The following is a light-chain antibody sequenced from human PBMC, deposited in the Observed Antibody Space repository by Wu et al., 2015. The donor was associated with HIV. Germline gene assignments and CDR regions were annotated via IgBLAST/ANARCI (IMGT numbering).Light chain of an antibody. J-gene: IGKJ4*01. CDR1: QSITNY. CDR3: QQSYSSPCT. CDR2: AAS. Sequence: DIQMTQSPSSLSASVGDRVTITCRASQSITNYLNWYQQKPGRAPKLLIYAASTLQSGVPSRFSGSGSGTHFTLTITSLQREDFATYYCQQSYSSPCTFGGGTKVE. V-gene: IGKV1-39*01.